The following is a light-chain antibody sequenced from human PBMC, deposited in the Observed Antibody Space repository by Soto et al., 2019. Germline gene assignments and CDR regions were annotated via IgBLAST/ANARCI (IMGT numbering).Light chain of an antibody. CDR1: QGIRDD. Sequence: AIQMTQSPSSLSASIGDRVTITCRASQGIRDDLGWYRQRPGKAPELLIFAASSLQGGVLSRFSGSGSGTDFTLTISSLQPEDFATYFCLQDYTYPWTFGQGTKVEVE. V-gene: IGKV1-6*01. CDR3: LQDYTYPWT. J-gene: IGKJ1*01. CDR2: AAS.